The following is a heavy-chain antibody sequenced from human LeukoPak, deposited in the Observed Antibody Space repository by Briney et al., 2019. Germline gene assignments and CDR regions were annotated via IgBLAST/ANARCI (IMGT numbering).Heavy chain of an antibody. D-gene: IGHD3-3*01. J-gene: IGHJ5*02. CDR2: ISGSGGST. Sequence: GGSLRLSCAASGFTFSSYAMSWVRQAPGKGLEWVSAISGSGGSTYYADSVKGRFTISRDNSKNTLYLQMNSLRAEDTAVYYCAKDQTYYDFWSGPENWFDPWGQGTLVTVSS. CDR1: GFTFSSYA. CDR3: AKDQTYYDFWSGPENWFDP. V-gene: IGHV3-23*01.